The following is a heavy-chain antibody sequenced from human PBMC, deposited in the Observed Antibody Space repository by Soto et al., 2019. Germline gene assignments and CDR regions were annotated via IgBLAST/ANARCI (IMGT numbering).Heavy chain of an antibody. J-gene: IGHJ5*02. Sequence: GASVKVSCKASGYIFTNHGMRWVRQAPGQGLEWMGWISAYNGNTNYAQKFQGRVSMTTDRSTSTVYLELRGLRSDDTAVYYCARSRSYSDYNWFDPWGQGTVVTVSS. CDR1: GYIFTNHG. CDR2: ISAYNGNT. D-gene: IGHD3-10*01. V-gene: IGHV1-18*04. CDR3: ARSRSYSDYNWFDP.